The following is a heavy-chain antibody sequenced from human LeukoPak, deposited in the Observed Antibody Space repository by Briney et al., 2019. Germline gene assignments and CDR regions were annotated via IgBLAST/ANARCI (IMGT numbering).Heavy chain of an antibody. CDR2: IYHSGST. CDR3: ARGYYGVVLDY. J-gene: IGHJ4*02. Sequence: SQTLSLTCAVSGGSISSGGYSWSWIRQPPGKGLEWIGYIYHSGSTYYNPSLKSRVTISVDTSKNQFSLKLSSVTAADTAVYYCARGYYGVVLDYWGQGTLVTVSS. D-gene: IGHD3-3*01. CDR1: GGSISSGGYS. V-gene: IGHV4-30-2*05.